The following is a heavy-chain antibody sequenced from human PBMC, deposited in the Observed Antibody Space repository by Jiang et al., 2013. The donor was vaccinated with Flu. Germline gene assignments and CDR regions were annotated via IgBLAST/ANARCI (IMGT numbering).Heavy chain of an antibody. J-gene: IGHJ3*02. D-gene: IGHD3-3*01. CDR2: INPNSGGT. Sequence: GAEVKKPGASVKVSCKASGYTFTGYYMHWVRQAPGQGLEWMGWINPNSGGTNYAQKFQGWVTMTRDTSISTAYMELSRLRSDDTAVYYCARNGGPYYDFWSGYYSDAFDIWGQGTMVTVSS. CDR3: ARNGGPYYDFWSGYYSDAFDI. V-gene: IGHV1-2*04. CDR1: GYTFTGYY.